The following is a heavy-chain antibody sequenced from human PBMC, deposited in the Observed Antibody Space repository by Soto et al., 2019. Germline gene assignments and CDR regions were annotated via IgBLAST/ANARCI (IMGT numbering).Heavy chain of an antibody. CDR2: NLPLFNIS. Sequence: QVQLVQSGAEVKKPGSSVKVSCKASGGAFSSYAISWVRQAPGQGLEWMGGNLPLFNISNYAQKFQGRVTITADEPTSTAYMDLSNLTSEDTAVYYCARRRLGYGSWYFDLGGRGTLITVSS. D-gene: IGHD3-10*01. CDR3: ARRRLGYGSWYFDL. V-gene: IGHV1-69*01. CDR1: GGAFSSYA. J-gene: IGHJ2*01.